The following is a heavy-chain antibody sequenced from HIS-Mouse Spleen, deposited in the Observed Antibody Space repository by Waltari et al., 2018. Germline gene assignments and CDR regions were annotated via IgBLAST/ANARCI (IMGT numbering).Heavy chain of an antibody. CDR2: MNPNSGNT. J-gene: IGHJ4*02. D-gene: IGHD4-4*01. CDR3: ARGHDYSNYFDY. V-gene: IGHV1-8*01. Sequence: QVQLVQSGAAVKKPGASAKVSFNASGYPFTSYDTNWGPQATGQGLEWMGWMNPNSGNTGYAQKFQGRVTMTRNTSISTAYMELSSLRSEDTAVYYCARGHDYSNYFDYWGQGTLVTVSS. CDR1: GYPFTSYD.